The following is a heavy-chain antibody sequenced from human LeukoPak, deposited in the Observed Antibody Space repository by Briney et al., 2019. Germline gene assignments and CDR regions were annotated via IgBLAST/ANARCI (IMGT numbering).Heavy chain of an antibody. J-gene: IGHJ4*02. V-gene: IGHV3-11*01. Sequence: PGGSLRLSCAASRFTFNDYYMRWIRQTPGKGLEGVSCISNDGTTIYYADSVKGRFTIYRDNAKNSLYLQMSSLRADDTAVYYCARGVGEPSYYFDSWGQGTIVAVSS. CDR2: ISNDGTTI. CDR3: ARGVGEPSYYFDS. D-gene: IGHD3-10*01. CDR1: RFTFNDYY.